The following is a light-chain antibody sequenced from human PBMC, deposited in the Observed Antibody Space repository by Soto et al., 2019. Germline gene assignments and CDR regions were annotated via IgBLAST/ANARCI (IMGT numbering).Light chain of an antibody. Sequence: ETVMTQSPVTLSVSPGERATLSCRASQSVAINLAWYQQRPGQAPRLLIYGASTRATGIPARFSGSGSGTEFTLTISSLPFEDFAVYYCQQYNNWPPYTFGQGTKVDIK. CDR1: QSVAIN. V-gene: IGKV3-15*01. CDR2: GAS. CDR3: QQYNNWPPYT. J-gene: IGKJ2*01.